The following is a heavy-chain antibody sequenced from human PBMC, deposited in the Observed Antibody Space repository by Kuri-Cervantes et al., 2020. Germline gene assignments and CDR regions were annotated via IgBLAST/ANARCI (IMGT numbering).Heavy chain of an antibody. CDR2: SNSDGSRI. V-gene: IGHV3-74*01. CDR1: GFTLSSYW. CDR3: ARSDWFDP. J-gene: IGHJ5*02. Sequence: GESLKISCAASGFTLSSYWMHWVRQAPGKGLVWVSRSNSDGSRISFADSVKGRFTISRDSAKNTLYLQMNSLRAEDTAVYYCARSDWFDPWGQGTLVTVSS.